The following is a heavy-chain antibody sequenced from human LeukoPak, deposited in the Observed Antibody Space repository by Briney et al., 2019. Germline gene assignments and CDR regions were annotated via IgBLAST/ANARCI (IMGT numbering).Heavy chain of an antibody. V-gene: IGHV3-48*03. CDR1: GFTFSSYE. CDR2: ISSSGSTI. D-gene: IGHD3-9*01. J-gene: IGHJ3*02. CDR3: ARGRPKFDCLLLGAFDI. Sequence: PGGSLRLSCAASGFTFSSYEMNWVRQAPGKGLEWVSYISSSGSTIYYADSVKGRFTISRDNAKNSLYLQMNSLRAEDTAVYYCARGRPKFDCLLLGAFDIWGQGTMVTVSS.